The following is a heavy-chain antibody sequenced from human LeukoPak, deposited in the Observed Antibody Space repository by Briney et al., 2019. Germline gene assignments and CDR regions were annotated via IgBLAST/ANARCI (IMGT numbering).Heavy chain of an antibody. J-gene: IGHJ3*02. Sequence: PETLSLTCTVSGGSISGYHWIWIRQPAGKGLEWIGRIYTSGSTNYNPSLKSRVTVSVDTSKNQFSLKLSSVTAADTAVYYCARDTYGSGRLDAFDTWGQGTMVTVSS. CDR1: GGSISGYH. CDR3: ARDTYGSGRLDAFDT. V-gene: IGHV4-4*07. CDR2: IYTSGST. D-gene: IGHD3-10*01.